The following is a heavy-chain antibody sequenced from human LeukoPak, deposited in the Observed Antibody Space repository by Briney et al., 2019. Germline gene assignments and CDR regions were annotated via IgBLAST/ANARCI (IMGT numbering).Heavy chain of an antibody. CDR1: GISFNNYG. V-gene: IGHV3-23*01. Sequence: GGSLRLSCAASGISFNNYGMSWVRQPPGKGLDWVSSISNGGHHTYYADSVRGRFTICRDNSKNTLYLQMDSLRAADTAVYYCAKVISSYSGYDSYWGQGTLVTVSS. CDR3: AKVISSYSGYDSY. CDR2: ISNGGHHT. D-gene: IGHD5-12*01. J-gene: IGHJ4*02.